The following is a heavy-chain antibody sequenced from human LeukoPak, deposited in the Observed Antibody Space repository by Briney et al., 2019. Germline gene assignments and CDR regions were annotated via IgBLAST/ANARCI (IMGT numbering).Heavy chain of an antibody. Sequence: GRSLRLSCAASKFTFSHYGMHWVRQAPGKGLEWVAVIFNNGSNQYYADSVKGRFTVSRDNSQNMLYLQMNSLRPADTAVYYCAKDAERGFDYSNSLQKWGQGTLVTVSS. CDR3: AKDAERGFDYSNSLQK. J-gene: IGHJ4*02. D-gene: IGHD4-11*01. V-gene: IGHV3-33*03. CDR1: KFTFSHYG. CDR2: IFNNGSNQ.